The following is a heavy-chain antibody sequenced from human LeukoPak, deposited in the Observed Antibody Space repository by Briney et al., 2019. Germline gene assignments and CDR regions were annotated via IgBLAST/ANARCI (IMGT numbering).Heavy chain of an antibody. V-gene: IGHV4-59*01. J-gene: IGHJ6*02. Sequence: KTAETLSLTCTVSGGSISSYYWSWIRQPPGKGLEWIGYIYDSGSTNYNPSLKSRVTISVDTSKNQFSLKLSSVTAADTAVYYCARGGSGYDSFYYHGMDVWGQGTTVTVAS. CDR2: IYDSGST. CDR1: GGSISSYY. CDR3: ARGGSGYDSFYYHGMDV. D-gene: IGHD5-12*01.